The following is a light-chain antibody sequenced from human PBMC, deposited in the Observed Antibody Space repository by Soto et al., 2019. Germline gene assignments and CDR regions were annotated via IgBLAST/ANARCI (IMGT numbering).Light chain of an antibody. Sequence: DIQMTQSPSSLSASVGDRVTITCRASQSISSYLNWYQQKPGKAPNLLIYAASNLQSGVPSRFSGSGSGTDFTLTINSLQPEDFASYYCQQSYSTSWTFGQGTKVDI. J-gene: IGKJ1*01. CDR1: QSISSY. CDR3: QQSYSTSWT. V-gene: IGKV1-39*01. CDR2: AAS.